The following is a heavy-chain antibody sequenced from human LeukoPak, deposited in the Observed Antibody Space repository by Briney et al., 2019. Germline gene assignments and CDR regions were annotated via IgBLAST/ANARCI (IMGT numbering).Heavy chain of an antibody. V-gene: IGHV4-34*01. CDR3: ARVRATGAHDY. CDR1: GGSFSGYY. CDR2: TNHSGST. J-gene: IGHJ4*02. Sequence: PSETLSLTCAVYGGSFSGYYWSWIRQPPGKGLEWIGETNHSGSTDYNPSLKSRVTISVDTSKNQFSLKLSSVTAADTAVYYCARVRATGAHDYWGQGTLVTVSS. D-gene: IGHD7-27*01.